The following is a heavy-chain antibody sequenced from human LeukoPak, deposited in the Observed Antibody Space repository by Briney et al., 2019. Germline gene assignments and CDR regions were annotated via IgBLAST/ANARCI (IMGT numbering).Heavy chain of an antibody. CDR1: GGSFSGYY. D-gene: IGHD2-2*01. J-gene: IGHJ4*02. CDR3: ARGPGRTDCSSTSCYSGYFDY. V-gene: IGHV4-34*01. Sequence: SETLSLTCAVYGGSFSGYYWSWIRQPPGKGLEWIGEINHSGSTNYNPSLKSRVTISVDTSKNQFSLKLSSVTAADTAVYYCARGPGRTDCSSTSCYSGYFDYWGQGTLVTASS. CDR2: INHSGST.